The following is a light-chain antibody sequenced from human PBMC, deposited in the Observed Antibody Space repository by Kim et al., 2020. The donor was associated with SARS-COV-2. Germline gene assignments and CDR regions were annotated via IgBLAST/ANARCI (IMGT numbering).Light chain of an antibody. CDR2: EDS. J-gene: IGLJ3*02. Sequence: PEQTARLSWSGEALPNQYAYWFQQKPGQAPVVVIYEDSERPSGIPERFSGSSSGTTVTLTISGVQAEDEADYYCQSADSSDTYWVFGGGTQLTVL. CDR1: ALPNQY. V-gene: IGLV3-25*03. CDR3: QSADSSDTYWV.